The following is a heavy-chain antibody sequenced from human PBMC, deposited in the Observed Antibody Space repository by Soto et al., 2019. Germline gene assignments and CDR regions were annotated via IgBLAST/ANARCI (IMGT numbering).Heavy chain of an antibody. CDR2: ISGSGGST. CDR1: GFTFSSYA. CDR3: AKDFLSGRYSEPMFDY. Sequence: PGGSLRLSCAASGFTFSSYAMSWVRQAPGKGLEWVSAISGSGGSTYYADSVKGRFTISRDNSKNTLYLQMNSLRAEDTAVYYCAKDFLSGRYSEPMFDYWGQGPLVTVSS. V-gene: IGHV3-23*01. J-gene: IGHJ4*02. D-gene: IGHD1-26*01.